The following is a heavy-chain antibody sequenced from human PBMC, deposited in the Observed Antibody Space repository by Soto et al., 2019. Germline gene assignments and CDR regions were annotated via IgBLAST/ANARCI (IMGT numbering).Heavy chain of an antibody. CDR2: ISGSGGST. J-gene: IGHJ4*02. CDR3: AKSRGYCSGGSCYSIGKGGRVYFDY. D-gene: IGHD2-15*01. Sequence: EVQLLESGGGLVQPGGSLRLSCAASGFTFSSYAMSWVRQAAGKGLEWVSAISGSGGSTYYADSVKGRFTISRDNSKNTLYLQMNSLRAEDTAVYYCAKSRGYCSGGSCYSIGKGGRVYFDYWGQGTLVTVSS. V-gene: IGHV3-23*01. CDR1: GFTFSSYA.